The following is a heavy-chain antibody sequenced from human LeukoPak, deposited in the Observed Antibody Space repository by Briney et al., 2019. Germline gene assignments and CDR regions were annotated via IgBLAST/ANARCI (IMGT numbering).Heavy chain of an antibody. CDR3: ATRGAGPWYYYYMDV. CDR1: GGTFSSYA. V-gene: IGHV1-69*05. CDR2: IIPIFGTA. D-gene: IGHD6-19*01. J-gene: IGHJ6*03. Sequence: ASVKVSCKASGGTFSSYAISWVRQAPGQGLEWMGGIIPIFGTANYAQKFQGRVTMTRDTSISTAYMELSRLRSDDTAVYYCATRGAGPWYYYYMDVWGKGTTVTVSS.